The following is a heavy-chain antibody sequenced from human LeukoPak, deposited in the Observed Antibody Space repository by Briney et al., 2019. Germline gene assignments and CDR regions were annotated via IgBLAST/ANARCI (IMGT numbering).Heavy chain of an antibody. V-gene: IGHV3-9*01. J-gene: IGHJ3*02. CDR1: GFTFDDHA. CDR2: INWDGSRI. D-gene: IGHD3-22*01. CDR3: ARASYYYDTSGLGAFDI. Sequence: PGRSLRLSCAASGFTFDDHAMYWVRQAPGKGLEWVSGINWDGSRIGYADAVMGRFTISRDSAKNSLYLQMNSLRTEDTALYYCARASYYYDTSGLGAFDIWGQGTLVTVSS.